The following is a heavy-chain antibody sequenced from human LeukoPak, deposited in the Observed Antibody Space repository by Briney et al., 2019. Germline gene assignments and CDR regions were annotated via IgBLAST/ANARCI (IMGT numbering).Heavy chain of an antibody. D-gene: IGHD3-10*01. Sequence: PGGSLRLSCAASGFTFSSYGMHWVRQAPGKGLEWVAVIWYDGSNKYYADSVKGRFTISRDNSKNTLYLQMNSLRAEDTAVYYCARDVDYYGSGSYPDYWGQGTLVTVSS. CDR2: IWYDGSNK. CDR3: ARDVDYYGSGSYPDY. CDR1: GFTFSSYG. J-gene: IGHJ4*02. V-gene: IGHV3-33*01.